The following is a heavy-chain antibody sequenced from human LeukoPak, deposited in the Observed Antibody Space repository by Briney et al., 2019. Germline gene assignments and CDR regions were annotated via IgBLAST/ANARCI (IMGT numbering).Heavy chain of an antibody. D-gene: IGHD3-10*01. CDR1: GGSISSSSYY. V-gene: IGHV4-39*01. J-gene: IGHJ3*02. CDR2: IYYSGST. CDR3: ARGLWFGELSAFDI. Sequence: SETLSLTCTVSGGSISSSSYYWGWIRQPPGKGLGWIGSIYYSGSTYYNPSLKRRVTISVDPSKHQFSLKLSSVTAADTAVYYCARGLWFGELSAFDIWGQGTMVTVSS.